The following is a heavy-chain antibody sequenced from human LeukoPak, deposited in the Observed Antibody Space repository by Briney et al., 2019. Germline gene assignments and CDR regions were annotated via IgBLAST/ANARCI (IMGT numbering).Heavy chain of an antibody. V-gene: IGHV3-30*18. CDR1: GFTFSSYG. CDR2: ISYDGSNK. CDR3: AKDGGGGDFDY. Sequence: GGSLRLSCAASGFTFSSYGMHWVRQAPGKGLEWVAVISYDGSNKYHADSVKGRFTISRDNSKNTLYLQMNSLRAEDTAVYYCAKDGGGGDFDYWGQGTLVTVSS. D-gene: IGHD2-15*01. J-gene: IGHJ4*02.